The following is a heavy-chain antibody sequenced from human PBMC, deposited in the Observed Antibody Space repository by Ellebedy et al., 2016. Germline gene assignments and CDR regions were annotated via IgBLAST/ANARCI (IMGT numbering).Heavy chain of an antibody. J-gene: IGHJ4*02. V-gene: IGHV3-23*01. CDR1: GFTFSSYA. CDR3: AKDGWIQLLKY. D-gene: IGHD5-18*01. Sequence: GGSLRLSXAASGFTFSSYAMSWVRQAPGKGLEWVSAISGSGGSTYYADSVKGRFTISRDNSKNTLYLQMNSLRAEDTAVYYCAKDGWIQLLKYWGQGTLVTVSS. CDR2: ISGSGGST.